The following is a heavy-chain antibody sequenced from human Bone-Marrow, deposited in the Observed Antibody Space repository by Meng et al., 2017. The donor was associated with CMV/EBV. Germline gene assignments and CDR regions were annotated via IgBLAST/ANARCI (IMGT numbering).Heavy chain of an antibody. Sequence: GGSLRLSCAASGFTVSSNYMSWVRQAPGKGLEWVSVIYSGGSTYYADSVKGRFTISRDNSKNTLYLQMNSLGAEDTAVYYCARDSLVGATGAIPTNYYYYYGMDVWGQGTTVTVSS. V-gene: IGHV3-53*01. CDR2: IYSGGST. D-gene: IGHD1-26*01. CDR1: GFTVSSNY. J-gene: IGHJ6*02. CDR3: ARDSLVGATGAIPTNYYYYYGMDV.